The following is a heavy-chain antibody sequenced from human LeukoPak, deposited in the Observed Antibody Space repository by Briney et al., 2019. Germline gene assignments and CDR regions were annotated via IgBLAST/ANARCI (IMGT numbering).Heavy chain of an antibody. J-gene: IGHJ4*02. CDR2: IIPIFGTA. CDR1: GYTFTSYD. Sequence: ASVKVSCKASGYTFTSYDINWVRQAPGQGLEWMGGIIPIFGTANYAQKFQGRVTITTDESTSTAYMELSSLRSEDTAVYYCARSRITMVRGVIIQFDYWGQGTLVTVSS. CDR3: ARSRITMVRGVIIQFDY. D-gene: IGHD3-10*01. V-gene: IGHV1-69*05.